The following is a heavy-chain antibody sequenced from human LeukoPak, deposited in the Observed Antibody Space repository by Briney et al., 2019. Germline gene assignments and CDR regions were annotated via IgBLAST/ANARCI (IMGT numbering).Heavy chain of an antibody. V-gene: IGHV1-18*04. CDR2: ISAYNGNT. D-gene: IGHD3-10*01. CDR3: ARELVRGFDP. CDR1: GYSFTSYG. J-gene: IGHJ5*02. Sequence: GESLKISCKGSGYSFTSYGISWERQAPGQGLEWMGWISAYNGNTNYAQKLRGRVTMTTDTSTSTAYMDLGSLRSDDTALYYCARELVRGFDPWGQGTLVIVSS.